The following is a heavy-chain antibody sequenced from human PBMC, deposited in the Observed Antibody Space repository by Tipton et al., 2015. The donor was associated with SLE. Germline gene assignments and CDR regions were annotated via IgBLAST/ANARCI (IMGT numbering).Heavy chain of an antibody. Sequence: TLSLTCTVSGGSISSGGYYWSWIRQHPGKGLEWIGYIYYSGSISYNPSLKSRVTISVDTSKNQFSLKLSSVTAADTAVYYCAREWGVAFDIWGQGTMVTVSS. CDR2: IYYSGSI. CDR1: GGSISSGGYY. D-gene: IGHD2-8*01. V-gene: IGHV4-61*08. J-gene: IGHJ3*02. CDR3: AREWGVAFDI.